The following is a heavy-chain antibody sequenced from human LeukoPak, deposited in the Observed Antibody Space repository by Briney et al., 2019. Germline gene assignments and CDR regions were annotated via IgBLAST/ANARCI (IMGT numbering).Heavy chain of an antibody. V-gene: IGHV3-48*01. CDR1: GFTFSSYS. D-gene: IGHD3-10*01. J-gene: IGHJ4*02. CDR3: ARDMGPESYRSGDY. CDR2: ISSSSSTI. Sequence: GGSLRLSCAASGFTFSSYSMNWVRQAPGKGLEWVSYISSSSSTIYYADSVKGRFTISRDNAKNSLYLQMNSLRAEDTAVYYCARDMGPESYRSGDYWGQGTLVTVSS.